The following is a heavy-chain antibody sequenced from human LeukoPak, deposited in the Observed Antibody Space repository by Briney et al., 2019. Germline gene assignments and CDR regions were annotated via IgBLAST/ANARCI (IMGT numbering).Heavy chain of an antibody. CDR3: AKDTRELPYEFDY. D-gene: IGHD1-26*01. V-gene: IGHV3-23*01. CDR2: ISGSGGST. CDR1: GFTFSSYA. J-gene: IGHJ4*02. Sequence: PGGSPRLSCAASGFTFSSYAMSWVRQAPGKGLEWVSAISGSGGSTYYADSVKGRFTISRDNSKNTLYLQMNSLRAEDTAVYYCAKDTRELPYEFDYWGQGTLVTVSS.